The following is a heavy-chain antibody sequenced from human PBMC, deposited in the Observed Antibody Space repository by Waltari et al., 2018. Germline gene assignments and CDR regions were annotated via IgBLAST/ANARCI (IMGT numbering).Heavy chain of an antibody. CDR2: IYSTGST. D-gene: IGHD2-21*02. Sequence: QVQRQESGLSLLKPSETLSRIGTVSRGSTSGFNWSWVRQPPGKGLDWIGYIYSTGSTNFNPSLKSRGTMSEDTSKNQFSLKLSSVTAADTAFYYCARGGGGDWEWFDPWGQGTLVTVSS. V-gene: IGHV4-59*01. J-gene: IGHJ5*02. CDR3: ARGGGGDWEWFDP. CDR1: RGSTSGFN.